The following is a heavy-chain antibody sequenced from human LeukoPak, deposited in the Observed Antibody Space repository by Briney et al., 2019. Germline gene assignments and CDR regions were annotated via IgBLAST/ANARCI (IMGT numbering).Heavy chain of an antibody. CDR2: IKPDGSEK. Sequence: GGSLRLSCAASGFTFSTYWMGWVRQAPGKGREWVAKIKPDGSEKDHVDSVKGRFTISRGNAKNSLYLQLNSLRAEDTAVYYCARSRFYFDYWGQGTLVTVSS. CDR1: GFTFSTYW. V-gene: IGHV3-7*01. CDR3: ARSRFYFDY. J-gene: IGHJ4*02.